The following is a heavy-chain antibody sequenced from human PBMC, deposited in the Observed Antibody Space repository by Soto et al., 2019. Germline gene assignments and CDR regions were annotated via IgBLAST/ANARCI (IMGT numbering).Heavy chain of an antibody. D-gene: IGHD2-2*02. CDR3: AKPRDGIYTFYYSGMDV. Sequence: SVKGRFTISRDNSKNTLYLQMNSLRAEDTAVYYCAKPRDGIYTFYYSGMDVWGQGTTVTVSS. J-gene: IGHJ6*02. V-gene: IGHV3-23*01.